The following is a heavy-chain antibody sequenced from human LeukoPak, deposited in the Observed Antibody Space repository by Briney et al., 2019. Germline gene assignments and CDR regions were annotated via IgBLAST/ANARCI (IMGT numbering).Heavy chain of an antibody. CDR2: ISAHNGNT. D-gene: IGHD4-17*01. V-gene: IGHV1-18*01. CDR1: GYTFTSYG. CDR3: ARDLRWRSDYGGNRRVGGEFDY. J-gene: IGHJ4*02. Sequence: ASVKVSCKASGYTFTSYGISWVRQAPGQGLEWMGWISAHNGNTNYAQKLQGRVTMTTDTSTSTAYMELRSLRSDDTAVYYCARDLRWRSDYGGNRRVGGEFDYWGQGTLVTVSS.